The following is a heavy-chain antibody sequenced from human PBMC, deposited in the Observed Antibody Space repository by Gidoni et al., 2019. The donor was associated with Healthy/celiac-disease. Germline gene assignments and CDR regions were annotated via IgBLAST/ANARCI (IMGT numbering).Heavy chain of an antibody. V-gene: IGHV4-34*01. CDR1: GGSFSGYY. Sequence: QVQLQQWGAGLLKHSETLSLTCAVYGGSFSGYYWSWIRQPPGKGLEWIGEINHSGSTNYNPSLKSRVTISVDTSKNQFSLKLSSVTAADTAVYYCARGADCGGDCDYWGQGTLVTVSS. CDR3: ARGADCGGDCDY. CDR2: INHSGST. J-gene: IGHJ4*02. D-gene: IGHD2-21*02.